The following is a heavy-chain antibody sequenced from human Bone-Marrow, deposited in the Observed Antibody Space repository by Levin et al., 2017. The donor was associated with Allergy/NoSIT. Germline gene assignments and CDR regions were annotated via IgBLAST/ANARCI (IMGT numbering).Heavy chain of an antibody. V-gene: IGHV4-39*07. J-gene: IGHJ3*02. CDR1: CGSIRSSSYY. CDR2: IYYSGST. D-gene: IGHD4-17*01. CDR3: ASGYMTTDAFDI. Sequence: SRTLSLTCPVSCGSIRSSSYYWGWIRQPPGKGLEWIGSIYYSGSTYYNPSLKSRVTISVDTSKNQFSLKLSSVTAADTAVYYCASGYMTTDAFDIWGQGTMVTVSS.